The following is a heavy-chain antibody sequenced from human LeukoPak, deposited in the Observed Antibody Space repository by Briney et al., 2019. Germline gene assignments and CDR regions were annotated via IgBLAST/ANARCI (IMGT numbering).Heavy chain of an antibody. CDR2: IYYSGST. D-gene: IGHD6-19*01. Sequence: SETLSLTCTVSGGSISSYYWSWIRQPPGKGLEWIGYIYYSGSTNYNPSLKSRVTISVDTSKNQFSLKLSSVTAADTAVYYCARDRGGRSSGFLDYWGQGTLGTVSS. CDR1: GGSISSYY. J-gene: IGHJ4*02. V-gene: IGHV4-59*01. CDR3: ARDRGGRSSGFLDY.